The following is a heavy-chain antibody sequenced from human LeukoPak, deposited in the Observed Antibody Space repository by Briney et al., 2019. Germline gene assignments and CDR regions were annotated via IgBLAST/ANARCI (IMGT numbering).Heavy chain of an antibody. CDR1: GFTFSSYG. Sequence: GGSLRLSCAASGFTFSSYGMHWVRQAPGKGLEWVAVISYDGSNKYYADSVKGRFTISRDNSKNTLYLQMNSLRAEDTAVYYCAKGAWGGEGYFDYWGQGTLVTVSS. D-gene: IGHD3-10*01. J-gene: IGHJ4*02. V-gene: IGHV3-30*18. CDR2: ISYDGSNK. CDR3: AKGAWGGEGYFDY.